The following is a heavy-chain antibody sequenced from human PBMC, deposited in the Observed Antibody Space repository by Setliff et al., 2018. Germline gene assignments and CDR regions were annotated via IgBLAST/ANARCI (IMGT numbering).Heavy chain of an antibody. CDR3: ARVYAYSYGFGY. V-gene: IGHV3-48*04. D-gene: IGHD3-16*01. J-gene: IGHJ4*02. CDR2: INSRSSTI. CDR1: GFTFSSYN. Sequence: GGSLRLSCAASGFTFSSYNMDWVRQAPGKGLEWVSYINSRSSTIFYADSVKGRFTISRDNAKKSLYLQMNGLRADDTGVYYRARVYAYSYGFGYWGQGTPVTVSS.